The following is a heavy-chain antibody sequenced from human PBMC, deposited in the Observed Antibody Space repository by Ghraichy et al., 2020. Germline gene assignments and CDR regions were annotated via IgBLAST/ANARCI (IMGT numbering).Heavy chain of an antibody. J-gene: IGHJ3*02. CDR2: INHSGST. Sequence: SETLSLTCAVYGGSFSGYYWSWIRQPPGKGLEWIGEINHSGSTNYNPSLKSRVTISVDTSKNQFSLKLSSVTAADTAVYYCARRATRGGYSYGYRNDAFDIWGQGTMVTVSS. D-gene: IGHD5-18*01. V-gene: IGHV4-34*01. CDR1: GGSFSGYY. CDR3: ARRATRGGYSYGYRNDAFDI.